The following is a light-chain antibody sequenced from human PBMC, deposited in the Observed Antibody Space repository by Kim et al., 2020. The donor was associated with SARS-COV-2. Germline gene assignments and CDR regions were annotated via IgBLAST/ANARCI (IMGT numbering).Light chain of an antibody. V-gene: IGLV2-14*03. J-gene: IGLJ3*02. Sequence: GQSLTISCTGTSSDIVTYNYVSWYQQCPGKAPKLMIYDFNKRPAGFSNCFSGSKSGITASRTISGLQAGDEADYYCSSYTTSSTWVFGGWTQLTVL. CDR1: SSDIVTYNY. CDR3: SSYTTSSTWV. CDR2: DFN.